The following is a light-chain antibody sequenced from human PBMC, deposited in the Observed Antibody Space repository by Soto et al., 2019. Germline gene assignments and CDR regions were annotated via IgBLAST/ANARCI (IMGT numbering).Light chain of an antibody. CDR3: QQYGSSPPT. CDR1: QSVSSSY. V-gene: IGKV3-20*01. Sequence: EFVLTQSPGTLSLSPGERATLSCRASQSVSSSYVAWYQQKPGQAPRLLIYEASIRAIVIPDRFSGSGSGPDFTLTISRLEPEDFAVYHFQQYGSSPPTFGQGSKVEIK. J-gene: IGKJ1*01. CDR2: EAS.